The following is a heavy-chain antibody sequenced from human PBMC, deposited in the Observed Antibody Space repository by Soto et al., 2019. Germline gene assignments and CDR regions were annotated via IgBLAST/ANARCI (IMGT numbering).Heavy chain of an antibody. CDR1: GFTFSSFD. CDR2: ISYDGSNK. V-gene: IGHV3-30*18. J-gene: IGHJ5*02. CDR3: AKAREAAGSSVAWFDP. D-gene: IGHD6-13*01. Sequence: GGSLRLSCAASGFTFSSFDMHWVRQAPGKGLEWVAVISYDGSNKYYADSVKGPFTISRDNSRNTLYLQMNSLRAEDTAVYYCAKAREAAGSSVAWFDPWGQGTLVTVYS.